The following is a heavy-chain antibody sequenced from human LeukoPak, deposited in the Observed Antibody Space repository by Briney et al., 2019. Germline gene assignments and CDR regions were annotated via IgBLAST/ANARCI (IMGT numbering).Heavy chain of an antibody. CDR2: MNPNSGNT. CDR3: ARGWIFGVVPLDY. CDR1: GYTFTSYD. V-gene: IGHV1-8*03. J-gene: IGHJ4*02. Sequence: GASVKVSCKASGYTFTSYDINWVRQATGQGLEWMGWMNPNSGNTGYAQKFQGRVTITRNASISTAYMELSSLRSEDTAVYYCARGWIFGVVPLDYWGQGTLVTVSS. D-gene: IGHD3-3*01.